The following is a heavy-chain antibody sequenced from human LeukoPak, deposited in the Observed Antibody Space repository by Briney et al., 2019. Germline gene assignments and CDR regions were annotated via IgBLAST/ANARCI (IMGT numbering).Heavy chain of an antibody. CDR1: GASVSSYY. CDR3: ARGTTYYYGSGSYDY. J-gene: IGHJ4*02. V-gene: IGHV4-34*01. Sequence: PSETLSLTCTVSGASVSSYYWSWIRQPPGKGLEWIGEINHSGSTNYNPSLKSRVTISVDTSKNQFSLKLSSVTAADTAVYYCARGTTYYYGSGSYDYWGQGTLVTVSS. CDR2: INHSGST. D-gene: IGHD3-10*01.